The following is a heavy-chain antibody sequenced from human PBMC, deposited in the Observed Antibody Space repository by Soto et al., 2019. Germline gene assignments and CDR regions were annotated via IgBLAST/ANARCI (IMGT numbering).Heavy chain of an antibody. CDR1: GFTFSSYG. V-gene: IGHV3-33*01. Sequence: VQLVESGGGVVQPGRSLRLSCAASGFTFSSYGMHWVRQAPGKGLEWVAVIWYDGSNKYYADSVKGRFTISRDNSKNTLYLQMNSLRAEDTAVYYCARDSGADAFDIWGQGTMVTVSS. D-gene: IGHD3-10*01. CDR3: ARDSGADAFDI. CDR2: IWYDGSNK. J-gene: IGHJ3*02.